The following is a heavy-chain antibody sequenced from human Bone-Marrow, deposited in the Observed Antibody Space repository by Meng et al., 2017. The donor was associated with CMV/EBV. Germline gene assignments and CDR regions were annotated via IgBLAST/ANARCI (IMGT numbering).Heavy chain of an antibody. D-gene: IGHD3-3*01. Sequence: GESLKISCAASGFTFSSYGMHWVRQAPGKGLEWVAFIRYDGSNKYYADSVKGRFTISRDNSKNTLYLQMNSLRAEDTAVYYCAKDRFLEWLLGSYFDYWAQGTLVTVSS. CDR1: GFTFSSYG. CDR3: AKDRFLEWLLGSYFDY. V-gene: IGHV3-30*02. J-gene: IGHJ4*02. CDR2: IRYDGSNK.